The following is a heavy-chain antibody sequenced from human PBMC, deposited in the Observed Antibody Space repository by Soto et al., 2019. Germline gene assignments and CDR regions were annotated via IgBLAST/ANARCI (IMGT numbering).Heavy chain of an antibody. CDR1: GFTFSNYA. D-gene: IGHD3-10*01. CDR2: ISGSGGNT. CDR3: AKDRTTLVRGVVDYDY. J-gene: IGHJ4*02. Sequence: PGGSLRLSCAASGFTFSNYAISWVRQAPEKGLEWVSAISGSGGNTYYADSVKGRFSISRDNSKNTVFLQMNTLRSEDTAIYYCAKDRTTLVRGVVDYDYWGQGTLVTVSS. V-gene: IGHV3-23*01.